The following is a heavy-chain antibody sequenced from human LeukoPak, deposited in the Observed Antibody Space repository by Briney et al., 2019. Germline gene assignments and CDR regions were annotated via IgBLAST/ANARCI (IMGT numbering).Heavy chain of an antibody. J-gene: IGHJ4*02. Sequence: ASVKVSCKASGYTFTSYYMHWVRQAPGQGLEWMGIINPSGGSTSYAQKFQGRVTMTRDMSTSTVYMELSSLRSEDTAVYYCAREGGRGHSFPYYFDYWGQGTLVTVSS. D-gene: IGHD5-18*01. CDR1: GYTFTSYY. CDR3: AREGGRGHSFPYYFDY. CDR2: INPSGGST. V-gene: IGHV1-46*01.